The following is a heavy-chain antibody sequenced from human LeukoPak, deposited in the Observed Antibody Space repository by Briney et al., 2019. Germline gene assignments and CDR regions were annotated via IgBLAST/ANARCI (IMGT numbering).Heavy chain of an antibody. V-gene: IGHV3-21*01. D-gene: IGHD4-17*01. Sequence: PGGSLRLSCAASGFTFSSYSMNWVRRAPGKGLEWVSSISSSSSYIYYADSVKGRFTISRDNAKNSLYLQMNSLRAEDTAVYYCASLLSDYGFQWGQGTLVTVSS. CDR2: ISSSSSYI. J-gene: IGHJ4*02. CDR3: ASLLSDYGFQ. CDR1: GFTFSSYS.